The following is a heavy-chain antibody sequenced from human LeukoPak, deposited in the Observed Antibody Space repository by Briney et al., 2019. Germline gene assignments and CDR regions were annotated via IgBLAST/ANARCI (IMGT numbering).Heavy chain of an antibody. Sequence: SETLSLTCAVYGGSFSGYYWSWIRQPPGKGLEWIGYIYYSGSTYYNPSLKSRVTISVDTSKNQFSLKLTSVTAADTAVYYCARGEDDYFDYWGQGTLVTVSS. D-gene: IGHD5-24*01. CDR1: GGSFSGYY. J-gene: IGHJ4*02. V-gene: IGHV4-30-4*08. CDR2: IYYSGST. CDR3: ARGEDDYFDY.